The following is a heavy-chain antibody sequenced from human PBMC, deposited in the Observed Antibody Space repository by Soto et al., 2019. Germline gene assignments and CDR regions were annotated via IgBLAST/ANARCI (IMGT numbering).Heavy chain of an antibody. J-gene: IGHJ4*02. Sequence: QVQLVESGGGVVQPGRSLRLSCAASGFTFKNYGMHWVRQGPGKGLEWVAVIWNDGKNKYYADSGQGRFTISRDNSQNTLYLELNSLRVEDTAVYKCARDPGRGEPPFDYWGQGTLVTVSS. V-gene: IGHV3-33*01. D-gene: IGHD3-10*01. CDR2: IWNDGKNK. CDR1: GFTFKNYG. CDR3: ARDPGRGEPPFDY.